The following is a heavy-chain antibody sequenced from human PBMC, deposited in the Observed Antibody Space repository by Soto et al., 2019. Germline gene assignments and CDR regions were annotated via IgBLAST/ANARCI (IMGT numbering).Heavy chain of an antibody. CDR1: GGSISNYY. D-gene: IGHD6-19*01. CDR3: ARRSAAVAGNWFDP. J-gene: IGHJ5*02. CDR2: IYYSGST. Sequence: SETLSLTCTVSGGSISNYYWSWIRQPPGKGLEWIGYIYYSGSTNYNPSLKSRVTISVDTSKNQFSLKLSSVTAADTAVYYCARRSAAVAGNWFDPWGQGTLVTVSS. V-gene: IGHV4-59*08.